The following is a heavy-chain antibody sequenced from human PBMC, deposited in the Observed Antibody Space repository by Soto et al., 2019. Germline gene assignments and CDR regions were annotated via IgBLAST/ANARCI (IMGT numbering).Heavy chain of an antibody. D-gene: IGHD4-4*01. CDR1: GGSISSGDYY. V-gene: IGHV4-30-4*01. J-gene: IGHJ5*02. Sequence: SETLSLTCTVSGGSISSGDYYWSWIRQPPGKGLEWIGYIYYSGSTYYNPSLKSRVTISVDTSKNQFSLKLSSVTAADTAVYCCARSTVTTYNWFDPWGQGTLVTVSS. CDR2: IYYSGST. CDR3: ARSTVTTYNWFDP.